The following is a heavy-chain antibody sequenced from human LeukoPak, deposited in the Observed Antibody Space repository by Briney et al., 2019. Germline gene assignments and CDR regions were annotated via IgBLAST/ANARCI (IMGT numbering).Heavy chain of an antibody. CDR1: GYSISSGYY. D-gene: IGHD1-26*01. Sequence: SETLSLTCAVSGYSISSGYYWGWIRQPPGKGLEWIGSIYHSGSTYYNPSLKRRVTISVDTSKNQFSLKLSSVTAADTAVYYCAREGGSYFSAPFDFWGQGTLVTVSS. CDR3: AREGGSYFSAPFDF. CDR2: IYHSGST. V-gene: IGHV4-38-2*02. J-gene: IGHJ4*02.